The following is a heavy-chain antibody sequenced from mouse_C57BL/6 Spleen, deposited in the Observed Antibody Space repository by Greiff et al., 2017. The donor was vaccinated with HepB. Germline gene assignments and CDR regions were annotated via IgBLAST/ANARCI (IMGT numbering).Heavy chain of an antibody. CDR3: ARSAPTYYGSSNWYFDV. D-gene: IGHD1-1*01. Sequence: VKLLESGAELVRPGTSVKMSCKASGYTFTNYWIGWAKQRPGHGLEWIGDIYPGGGYTNYNEKFKGKATLTADKSSSTAYMQFSSLTSEDSAIYYCARSAPTYYGSSNWYFDVWGTGTTVTVSS. CDR1: GYTFTNYW. CDR2: IYPGGGYT. J-gene: IGHJ1*03. V-gene: IGHV1-63*01.